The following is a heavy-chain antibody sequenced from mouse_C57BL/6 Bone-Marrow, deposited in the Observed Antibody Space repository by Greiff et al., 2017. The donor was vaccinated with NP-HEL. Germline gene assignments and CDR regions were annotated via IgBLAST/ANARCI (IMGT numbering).Heavy chain of an antibody. CDR2: ISAGGSYT. V-gene: IGHV5-4*01. J-gene: IGHJ4*01. CDR3: AREGGAYAMDY. Sequence: EVQLVESGAGLVKPGGSLKLSCAASGFTFSSYAMSWVRQTPEKRLEWVATISAGGSYTYYQYNVKGRFTISGDNAKNNLYLQLSHLKSEDTAMYYCAREGGAYAMDYWGQGTSVTVSS. CDR1: GFTFSSYA.